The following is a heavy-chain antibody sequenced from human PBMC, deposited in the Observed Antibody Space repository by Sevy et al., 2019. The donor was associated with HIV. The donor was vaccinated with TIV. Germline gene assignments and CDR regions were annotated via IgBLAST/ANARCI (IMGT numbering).Heavy chain of an antibody. Sequence: KQSQTLSLTCTVSGGSISSGGYYWSWTRQHPGKGLEWIGYIYYSGSTYYNPSLKSRVTISVDTSKNQFSLKLSSVTAADTAVYYCAREGIGYCSGGSCYSTYYFGMDVWGQGTTVTVSS. CDR2: IYYSGST. V-gene: IGHV4-31*03. CDR1: GGSISSGGYY. CDR3: AREGIGYCSGGSCYSTYYFGMDV. J-gene: IGHJ6*02. D-gene: IGHD2-15*01.